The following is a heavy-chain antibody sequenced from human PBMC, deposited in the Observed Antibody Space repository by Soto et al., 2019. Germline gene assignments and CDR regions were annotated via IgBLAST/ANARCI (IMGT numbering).Heavy chain of an antibody. CDR3: ARVSSGYSYGPTFDY. CDR2: INPNSGGT. J-gene: IGHJ4*02. Sequence: ASVKVSCKASGYTFTGYYMHWVRQAPGQGLEWMGWINPNSGGTNYAQKSQGWVTMTRDTSISTAYMELSRLRSDDTAVYYCARVSSGYSYGPTFDYWGQGTLVTVSS. V-gene: IGHV1-2*04. CDR1: GYTFTGYY. D-gene: IGHD5-18*01.